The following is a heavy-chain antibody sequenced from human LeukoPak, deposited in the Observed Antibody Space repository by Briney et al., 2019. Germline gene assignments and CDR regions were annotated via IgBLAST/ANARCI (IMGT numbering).Heavy chain of an antibody. CDR3: ARPRYCSSISCYFHAFDV. CDR1: GFNFNTYW. Sequence: GGSLRLSCAASGFNFNTYWMTWVRQAPGKGLEWVANIKEDGSEEYYVDSVKGRFTISRDNAKNSLYLQMDSLRADDTAIYYCARPRYCSSISCYFHAFDVWGQGTMVTVSS. D-gene: IGHD2-2*01. CDR2: IKEDGSEE. J-gene: IGHJ3*01. V-gene: IGHV3-7*01.